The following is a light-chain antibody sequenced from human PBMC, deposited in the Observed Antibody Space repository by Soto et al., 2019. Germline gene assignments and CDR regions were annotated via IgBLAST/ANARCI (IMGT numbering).Light chain of an antibody. Sequence: DIQMTQSPSTLSASVGDRVTITCRASQRSSSWLAGYQQKPGKAPKLLIDKASTLKSGVPSRFSGSGSGTEFTLTISSLQPDDFATYYCQHYNSYSEAFGQGTKVDNK. J-gene: IGKJ1*01. CDR1: QRSSSW. V-gene: IGKV1-5*03. CDR2: KAS. CDR3: QHYNSYSEA.